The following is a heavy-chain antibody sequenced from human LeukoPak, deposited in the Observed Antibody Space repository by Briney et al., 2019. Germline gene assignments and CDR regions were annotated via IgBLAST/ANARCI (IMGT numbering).Heavy chain of an antibody. D-gene: IGHD2-2*02. CDR2: ISGSGGST. CDR3: STNHLVVPAAIEVFDY. V-gene: IGHV3-23*01. Sequence: GASLRLSCAASGFTFSSYAMSWVRRAPGKGLEWVSAISGSGGSTYYVDSVKGRLTISRDNSKNTLYLQMNSLRAEDTAVYYCSTNHLVVPAAIEVFDYWGQGTLVTVSS. CDR1: GFTFSSYA. J-gene: IGHJ4*02.